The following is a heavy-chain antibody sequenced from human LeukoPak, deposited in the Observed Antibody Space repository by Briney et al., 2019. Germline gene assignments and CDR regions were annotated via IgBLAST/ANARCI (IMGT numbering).Heavy chain of an antibody. J-gene: IGHJ4*02. Sequence: SVKVSCKASGGTSSSYAISWVRQAPGQGLEWMGRIIPILGIANYAQKFQGRVTITADKSTSTAYMELSSLRSEDTAVYYCASSITNSGGGDYWGQGTLVTVSS. D-gene: IGHD3-10*01. CDR2: IIPILGIA. V-gene: IGHV1-69*04. CDR3: ASSITNSGGGDY. CDR1: GGTSSSYA.